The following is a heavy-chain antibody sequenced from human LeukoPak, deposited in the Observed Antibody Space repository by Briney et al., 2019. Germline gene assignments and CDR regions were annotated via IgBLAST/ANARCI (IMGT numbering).Heavy chain of an antibody. D-gene: IGHD6-13*01. Sequence: SETLSLTCAVYGGSFSGYYWSWIRQPPGKGLEWIGEINHSGSTNYNPSLKSRVTISVDTSKNQFSLKLSSVTAADTAVYYCARARVYSSSWYGHYYMDVWGKGTTVTISS. CDR3: ARARVYSSSWYGHYYMDV. V-gene: IGHV4-34*01. J-gene: IGHJ6*03. CDR1: GGSFSGYY. CDR2: INHSGST.